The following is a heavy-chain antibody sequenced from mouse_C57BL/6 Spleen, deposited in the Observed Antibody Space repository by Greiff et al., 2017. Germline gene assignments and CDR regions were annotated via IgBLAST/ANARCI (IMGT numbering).Heavy chain of an antibody. CDR3: TSVAYYSNYDY. Sequence: QVQLKQSGAELVRPGASVTLSCKASGYTFTDYEMHWVKQTPVHGLEWIGAIDPETGGTAYNQKFKGKAILTADKSSSTAYMELRSLTSEDSAVYYCTSVAYYSNYDYWGQGTTLTVSS. D-gene: IGHD2-5*01. J-gene: IGHJ2*01. CDR2: IDPETGGT. V-gene: IGHV1-15*01. CDR1: GYTFTDYE.